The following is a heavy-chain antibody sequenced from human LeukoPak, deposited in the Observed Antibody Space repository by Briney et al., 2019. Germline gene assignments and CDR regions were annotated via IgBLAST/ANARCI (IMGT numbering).Heavy chain of an antibody. V-gene: IGHV3-9*01. Sequence: GGSLRLSCAASGFTFDDYAMHWVRQAPGKGLEWVSGISWNSGSIGYADSVKGRFTISRDNAKNSLYLQMNSLRAEDTALYYCAKDISYDVMGEGAFDIWGQGTMVTVSS. CDR3: AKDISYDVMGEGAFDI. J-gene: IGHJ3*02. D-gene: IGHD3-16*01. CDR1: GFTFDDYA. CDR2: ISWNSGSI.